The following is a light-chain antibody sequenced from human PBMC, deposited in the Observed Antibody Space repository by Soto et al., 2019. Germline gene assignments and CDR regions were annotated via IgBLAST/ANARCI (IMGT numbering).Light chain of an antibody. CDR3: CSVAGTDTVV. V-gene: IGLV2-23*01. CDR2: GDS. CDR1: SSDFGNYNL. Sequence: QSVLTQPASVSGSPGQSITISCTGTSSDFGNYNLVSWYQQHPGKAPKLIIFGDSRWPSGVSDRFSGSKSANTASLTISGLQTEDEAEYHCCSVAGTDTVVFGGGTKLTVL. J-gene: IGLJ2*01.